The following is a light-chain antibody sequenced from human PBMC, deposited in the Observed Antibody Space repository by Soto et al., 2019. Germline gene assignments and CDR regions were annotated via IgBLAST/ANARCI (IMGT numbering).Light chain of an antibody. V-gene: IGKV1-5*01. CDR1: QTISRW. Sequence: DIKVSKSPSTLSAYVGDTVTITCRASQTISRWLAWYQQKPGKAPRLLIYTASTLESGVPSRFSASGSGTEFTLTISSLHPDDFATYCCQEYNNYWTFGQGTNVAIK. CDR3: QEYNNYWT. CDR2: TAS. J-gene: IGKJ1*01.